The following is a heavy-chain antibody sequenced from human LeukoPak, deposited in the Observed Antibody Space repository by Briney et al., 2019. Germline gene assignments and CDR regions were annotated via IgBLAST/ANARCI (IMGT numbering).Heavy chain of an antibody. CDR2: INTDGNST. D-gene: IGHD1-26*01. CDR1: GFTFSTYW. V-gene: IGHV3-74*01. J-gene: IGHJ4*02. CDR3: VRDAGSYFHY. Sequence: GGSLRLSCAASGFTFSTYWMHWVRQAPGKGLVWVSQINTDGNSTTYADSVKGRFIISRDNAKNTLYLQMNSLRAEDTAVYYCVRDAGSYFHYWGQGTLVTVSS.